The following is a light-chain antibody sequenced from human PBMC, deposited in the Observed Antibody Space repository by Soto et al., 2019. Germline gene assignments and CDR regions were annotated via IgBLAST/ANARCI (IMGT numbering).Light chain of an antibody. CDR2: LGS. V-gene: IGKV2-28*01. J-gene: IGKJ1*01. CDR1: PSLLNSNGYNY. CDR3: MQALQTPWT. Sequence: DIVMTQSPLSLPVTPGEPASISCRSSPSLLNSNGYNYLDWYLQKPGQSPQLLVYLGSNRASGVPDRFSGSGSGTDFTLKINRVEAEDVGVYYCMQALQTPWTFGQGTKVEIK.